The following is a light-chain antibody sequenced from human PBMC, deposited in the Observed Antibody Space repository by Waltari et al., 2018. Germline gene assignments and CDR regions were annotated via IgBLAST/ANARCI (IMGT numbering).Light chain of an antibody. CDR2: SHV. Sequence: QSMLTQPPSASGSPGQRVSISCSGGSSNIGSNALNWYKQLPGTAPKLLMYSHVIRPSVVPDRFSGSRSGTSGSLAISGLQSEDEADYYCAAWDDSLKVVLFGGGTKLTVL. V-gene: IGLV1-44*01. CDR1: SSNIGSNA. J-gene: IGLJ2*01. CDR3: AAWDDSLKVVL.